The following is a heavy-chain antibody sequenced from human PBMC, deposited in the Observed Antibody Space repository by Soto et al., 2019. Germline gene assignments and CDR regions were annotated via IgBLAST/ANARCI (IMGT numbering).Heavy chain of an antibody. CDR1: GYTFTGYY. CDR3: ARESISYGYDY. D-gene: IGHD5-18*01. Sequence: ASVKVSCKASGYTFTGYYMHWVRQAPGQGLEWMGWINPNSGGTNYAQKFQGWVTMTRDTSVSTAYMELSRLRSDDTAVYYCARESISYGYDYWGQGALVTVSS. J-gene: IGHJ4*02. V-gene: IGHV1-2*04. CDR2: INPNSGGT.